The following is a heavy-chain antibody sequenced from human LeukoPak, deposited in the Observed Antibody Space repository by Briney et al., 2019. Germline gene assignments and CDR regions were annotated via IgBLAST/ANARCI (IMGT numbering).Heavy chain of an antibody. Sequence: GGSLRLSCAASGFTFSIYTMNWVRQAPVRQAPGKGLEWVSSISSSSSYIYYADSVKGRFTISRDNAKNSLYLQMNSLRAEDTAMYYCARVAGYCSSTSNCYSDYWGQGTLVTVSS. D-gene: IGHD2-2*01. CDR3: ARVAGYCSSTSNCYSDY. CDR2: ISSSSSYI. J-gene: IGHJ4*02. CDR1: GFTFSIYT. V-gene: IGHV3-21*01.